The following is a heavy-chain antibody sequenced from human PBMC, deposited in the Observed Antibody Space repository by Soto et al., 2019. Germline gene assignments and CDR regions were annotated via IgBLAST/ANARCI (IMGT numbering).Heavy chain of an antibody. D-gene: IGHD2-2*02. CDR2: LSYDGSNK. Sequence: QVQLVESGGGVVQPGRSLRLSCAASGFTFSSYAMHWVRQAPGKGLEWVAVLSYDGSNKYYADSVKGRFTISRDNSKNTLYLQMNSLRAEDTAVYYCAREGLVPAATPWFDYWGQGTLVTVSS. CDR1: GFTFSSYA. CDR3: AREGLVPAATPWFDY. J-gene: IGHJ4*02. V-gene: IGHV3-30-3*01.